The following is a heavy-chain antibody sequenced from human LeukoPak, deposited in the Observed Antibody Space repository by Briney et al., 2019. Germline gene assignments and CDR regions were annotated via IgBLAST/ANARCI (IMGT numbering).Heavy chain of an antibody. J-gene: IGHJ4*02. V-gene: IGHV3-21*01. CDR1: GFTFSSYS. D-gene: IGHD3-22*01. CDR3: ARFYYDSSRGAY. Sequence: GWSLRLSCAASGFTFSSYSMNWVRQAPGKGLEWVASISSSSGYIYYADSVKGRFTISRDNAKNALYLQMSSLRAEDTAVYYCARFYYDSSRGAYWDRGTLVTVSS. CDR2: ISSSSGYI.